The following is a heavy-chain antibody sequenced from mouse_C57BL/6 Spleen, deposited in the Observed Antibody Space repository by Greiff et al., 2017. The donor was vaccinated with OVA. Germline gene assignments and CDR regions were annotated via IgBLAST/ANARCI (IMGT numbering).Heavy chain of an antibody. V-gene: IGHV2-9-1*01. CDR3: ARSLYYYGSSYWYFDV. Sequence: VQLQESGPGLVAPSQSLSITCTVSGFSLTSYAISWVRQPPGKGLEWLGVIWTGGGTNYNSALKSRLSISKDNSKSQVFLKMNSLQTDDTARYYCARSLYYYGSSYWYFDVWGTGTTVTVSS. D-gene: IGHD1-1*01. CDR2: IWTGGGT. CDR1: GFSLTSYA. J-gene: IGHJ1*03.